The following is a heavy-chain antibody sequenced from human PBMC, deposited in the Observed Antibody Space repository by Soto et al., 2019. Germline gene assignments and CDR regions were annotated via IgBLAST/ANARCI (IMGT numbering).Heavy chain of an antibody. CDR2: IYYSGKT. V-gene: IGHV4-30-4*01. CDR3: ARDRSNSPDYFDY. Sequence: SETLSLTCTVSGGSISSDDYYWTWIRQPPGKGLEWIGYIYYSGKTNYNPSLESRLSISIDRSKNQFSLTLSSVSAADTALYYCARDRSNSPDYFDYWGQGTLVTVSS. D-gene: IGHD6-6*01. CDR1: GGSISSDDYY. J-gene: IGHJ4*02.